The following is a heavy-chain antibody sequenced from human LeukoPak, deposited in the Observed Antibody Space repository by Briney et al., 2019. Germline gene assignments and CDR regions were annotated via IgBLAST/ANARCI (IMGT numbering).Heavy chain of an antibody. CDR2: INSDGSST. CDR3: ARVGATTAGWYYFGY. D-gene: IGHD1-26*01. CDR1: GFTFSSYW. J-gene: IGHJ4*02. V-gene: IGHV3-74*01. Sequence: PWGSLRLSCAASGFTFSSYWMHWVRHDPGKGLVCVSRINSDGSSTSYADSVKGRFTISRDNAKNTLYLQMNSLRAEDTAVYYCARVGATTAGWYYFGYWGQGTLVTVSS.